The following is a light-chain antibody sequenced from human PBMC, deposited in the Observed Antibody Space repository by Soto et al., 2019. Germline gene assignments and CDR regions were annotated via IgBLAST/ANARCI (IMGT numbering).Light chain of an antibody. V-gene: IGKV3-20*01. CDR3: QQYGSSPPT. CDR2: GTS. Sequence: ETVLTQSPGTLYLSPGERATLSCRASQSVSRSSAWYQQKPGQAPRLLIYGTSSRAIGIPDRFSGSGSGTDFTLTISRLEPEDFAVYYCQQYGSSPPTFGRGTRLEIK. J-gene: IGKJ2*01. CDR1: QSVSRS.